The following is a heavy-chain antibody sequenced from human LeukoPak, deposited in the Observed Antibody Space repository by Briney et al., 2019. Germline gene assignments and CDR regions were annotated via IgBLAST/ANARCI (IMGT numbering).Heavy chain of an antibody. CDR1: GFTFSGSA. V-gene: IGHV3-73*01. CDR2: IRSKANSYAT. Sequence: GGSLRLSCAAPGFTFSGSAMHWVRQASGKGLEWVGRIRSKANSYATAYAASVKGRFTISRDDSKNTAYLQMNSLKTEDTAVYYCRLFGGYYYYMDVWGKGTTVTVPS. CDR3: RLFGGYYYYMDV. J-gene: IGHJ6*03. D-gene: IGHD3-10*01.